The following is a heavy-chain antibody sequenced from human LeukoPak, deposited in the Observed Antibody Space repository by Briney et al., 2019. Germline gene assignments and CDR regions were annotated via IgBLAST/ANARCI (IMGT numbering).Heavy chain of an antibody. J-gene: IGHJ4*02. CDR1: GFTFDDYA. Sequence: PGGSLRLSCAASGFTFDDYAMHWARQAPGKGLEWVSGISWNSGSIGYADSVKGRFTISRDNAKNSLYLQMNSLRAEDMALYYCAKDRYGDYAYSGFDYWGQGTLVTVSS. CDR2: ISWNSGSI. V-gene: IGHV3-9*03. D-gene: IGHD4-17*01. CDR3: AKDRYGDYAYSGFDY.